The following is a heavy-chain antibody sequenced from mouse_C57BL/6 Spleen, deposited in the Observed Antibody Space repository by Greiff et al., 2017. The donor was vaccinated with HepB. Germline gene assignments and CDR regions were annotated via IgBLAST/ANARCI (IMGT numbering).Heavy chain of an antibody. J-gene: IGHJ2*01. V-gene: IGHV3-6*01. D-gene: IGHD3-2*02. CDR3: ARDRGSSGLY. CDR1: GYSITSGYY. CDR2: ISYDGSN. Sequence: VQLKESGPGLVKPSQSLSLTCSVTGYSITSGYYWNWIRQFPGNKLEWMGYISYDGSNNYNPSLKNRISITRDTSKNQFFLKLNSVTTEDTATYYCARDRGSSGLYWGQGTTLTVSS.